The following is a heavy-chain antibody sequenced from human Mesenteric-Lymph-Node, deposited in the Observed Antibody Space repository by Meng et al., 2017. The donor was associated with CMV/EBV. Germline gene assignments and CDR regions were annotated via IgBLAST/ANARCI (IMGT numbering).Heavy chain of an antibody. CDR1: GFSFSSYT. D-gene: IGHD2-15*01. Sequence: GESLKISCVASGFSFSSYTMNWVRQVPGKGLEWVSSISSTSIFIYYADSVKGRFTIFRDNSKNMLYLEMSSLRVEDTAVYYCAKDVIGAGGGDAFDIWGQGTLVTVSS. J-gene: IGHJ3*02. CDR2: ISSTSIFI. CDR3: AKDVIGAGGGDAFDI. V-gene: IGHV3-21*04.